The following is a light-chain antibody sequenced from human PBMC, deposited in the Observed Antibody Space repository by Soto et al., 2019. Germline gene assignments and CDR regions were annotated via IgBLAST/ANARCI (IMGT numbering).Light chain of an antibody. CDR2: DVR. CDR3: SSYTSSSVV. J-gene: IGLJ2*01. Sequence: QSALTQPASVSGSPGQSITISCTGTSSDVGGYNYVSWYQQHPGKAPKLMIYDVRNRPSGVSNRFSGSKSANTASLTISGLQAEDEADYYCSSYTSSSVVFGGGTQLTVL. CDR1: SSDVGGYNY. V-gene: IGLV2-14*01.